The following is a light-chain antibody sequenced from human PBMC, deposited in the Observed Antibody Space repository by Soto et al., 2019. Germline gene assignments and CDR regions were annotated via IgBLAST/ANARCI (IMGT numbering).Light chain of an antibody. V-gene: IGKV3-20*01. CDR3: QQHGSSPRT. CDR2: GAS. Sequence: EIVLTQSPGTLSLSPGDRGTLSCRASQSVSSSYLAWYQQKPGQAPRLLIYGASRRAIGIPDRFSGSGSGTDFALTISRLEPEDFAVYYCQQHGSSPRTFGQGTKVEIK. CDR1: QSVSSSY. J-gene: IGKJ1*01.